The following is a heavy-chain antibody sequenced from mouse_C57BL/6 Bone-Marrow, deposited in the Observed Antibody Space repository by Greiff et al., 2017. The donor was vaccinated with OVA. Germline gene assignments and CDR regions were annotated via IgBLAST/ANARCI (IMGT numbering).Heavy chain of an antibody. CDR2: IDPENGDT. CDR1: GFNIKDDY. J-gene: IGHJ3*01. CDR3: TTGWAWFAY. Sequence: VQLKESGAELVRPGASVKLSCTASGFNIKDDYMPWVKQRPEQGLEWIGWIDPENGDTEYASNVQGKATITADTSSNTAYLQLSRLTSEDTAVYYGTTGWAWFAYWGQGTLVTVSA. V-gene: IGHV14-4*01.